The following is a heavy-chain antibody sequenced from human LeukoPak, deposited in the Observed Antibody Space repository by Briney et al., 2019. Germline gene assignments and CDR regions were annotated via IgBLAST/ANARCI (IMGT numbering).Heavy chain of an antibody. J-gene: IGHJ1*01. CDR2: ISGRGGTT. CDR1: GFTFSSYA. CDR3: AKDQGIQLWLKYFQH. Sequence: GSLCLSCAASGFTFSSYAMSWVRQAPGKGLEWVSAISGRGGTTLYADSVKGRFTISGDNSKSTLYLQMNSLRAEDTAVYYCAKDQGIQLWLKYFQHPGPGTLLTVSS. V-gene: IGHV3-23*01. D-gene: IGHD5-18*01.